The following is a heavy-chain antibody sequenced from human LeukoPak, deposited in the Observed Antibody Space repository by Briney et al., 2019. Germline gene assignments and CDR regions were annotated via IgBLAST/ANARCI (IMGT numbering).Heavy chain of an antibody. J-gene: IGHJ4*02. CDR2: ICWNVGSI. CDR3: AKAYGSGSYSRYYFDY. V-gene: IGHV3-9*01. Sequence: PGGSLRLSCAASGFTFDDYAMHWGRQAPGKGLEWVSGICWNVGSIGYADSVKGRSTISRDNAKNTLYLQMNSLRAEDTVLYYCAKAYGSGSYSRYYFDYWGEGTLVTVSS. D-gene: IGHD3-10*01. CDR1: GFTFDDYA.